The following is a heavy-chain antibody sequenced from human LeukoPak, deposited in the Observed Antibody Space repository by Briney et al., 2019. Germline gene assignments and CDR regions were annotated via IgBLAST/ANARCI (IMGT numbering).Heavy chain of an antibody. Sequence: ASVKVSCKASGYTFTSYYMHWVRQAPGQGLEWMGIINPSGGSTSYAQKFQGRVTMTRDTSTSTVYMELSSLRSEDTAVYYCARRSLKGIVVVTATTMDVWGKGTTVTVSS. J-gene: IGHJ6*03. V-gene: IGHV1-46*01. CDR2: INPSGGST. CDR1: GYTFTSYY. CDR3: ARRSLKGIVVVTATTMDV. D-gene: IGHD2-21*02.